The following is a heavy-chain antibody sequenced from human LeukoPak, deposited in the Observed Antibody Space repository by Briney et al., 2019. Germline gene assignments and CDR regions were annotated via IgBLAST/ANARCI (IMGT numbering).Heavy chain of an antibody. CDR2: IKSDGQIT. CDR3: LLIILGGSSQH. CDR1: GFTFNNYW. D-gene: IGHD3-3*01. V-gene: IGHV3-74*01. J-gene: IGHJ1*01. Sequence: GGSLRLSCAASGFTFNNYWMHWVRQAPGKGLVWVSRIKSDGQITTYADSVKGRFTTPRDSAKNTFYLQMNSLRVEDAAVYYCLLIILGGSSQHWGQGTLVSVSS.